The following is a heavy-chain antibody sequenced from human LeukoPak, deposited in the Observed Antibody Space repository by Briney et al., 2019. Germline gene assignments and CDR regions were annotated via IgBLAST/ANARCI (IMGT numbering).Heavy chain of an antibody. Sequence: PGASLRLSCAASGFTFSSYAMSWVRQAPGKGLEWVSAITGSGGSTYYADSVKGRFTISRDNSKNTLYLQMNSLRAEDTAVYYCAKDRKWLATGGAFDIWGQGTMVTVSS. V-gene: IGHV3-23*01. CDR1: GFTFSSYA. J-gene: IGHJ3*02. CDR2: ITGSGGST. CDR3: AKDRKWLATGGAFDI. D-gene: IGHD6-19*01.